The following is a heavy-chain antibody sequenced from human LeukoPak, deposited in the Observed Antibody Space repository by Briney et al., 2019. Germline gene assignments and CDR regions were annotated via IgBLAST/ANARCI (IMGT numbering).Heavy chain of an antibody. CDR1: GGSFSGYY. CDR3: ARSEDSSGYYLHDY. J-gene: IGHJ4*02. CDR2: INHSGST. D-gene: IGHD3-22*01. V-gene: IGHV4-34*01. Sequence: PSETLSLTCAVYGGSFSGYYWSWIRQPPGKGLEWIGEINHSGSTNYNPSLKSRVTISVDTSKSQFSLKLSSVTAADTAVYYCARSEDSSGYYLHDYWGQGTLVTVSS.